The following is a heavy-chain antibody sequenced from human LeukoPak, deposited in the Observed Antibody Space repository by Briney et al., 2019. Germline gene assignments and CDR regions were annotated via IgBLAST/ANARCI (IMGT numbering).Heavy chain of an antibody. D-gene: IGHD3-3*01. J-gene: IGHJ6*02. V-gene: IGHV3-48*01. Sequence: GGSLRLSCAASGFTFSSYSMNWVRQAPGKGLEWVSYISSSSSTIYYADSVKGRFTISRDNAKNSLYLQMNSLRAEDTAVYYCAREQYDFWSGYYTGYYYGMDVWSQGTTVTVSS. CDR3: AREQYDFWSGYYTGYYYGMDV. CDR1: GFTFSSYS. CDR2: ISSSSSTI.